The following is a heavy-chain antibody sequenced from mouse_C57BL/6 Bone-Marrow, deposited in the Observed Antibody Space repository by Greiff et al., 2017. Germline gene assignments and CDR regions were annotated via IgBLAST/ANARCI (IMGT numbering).Heavy chain of an antibody. J-gene: IGHJ2*01. V-gene: IGHV5-17*01. D-gene: IGHD1-1*01. CDR1: GFTFSDYG. Sequence: EVHLVESGGGLVKPGGSLKLSCAASGFTFSDYGMHWVRQAPEKGLEWVAYISSGSSTIYYADTVKGRFTISRDNAKNTLFLQMTSLRSEDTAMYYCARTVVAHFDYWGQGTTLTVSS. CDR2: ISSGSSTI. CDR3: ARTVVAHFDY.